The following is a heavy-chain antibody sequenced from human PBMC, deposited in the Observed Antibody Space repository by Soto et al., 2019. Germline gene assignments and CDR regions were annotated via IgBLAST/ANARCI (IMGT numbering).Heavy chain of an antibody. CDR3: ARDAIEAAGMELAVSYFDY. CDR2: MSYDGRSE. J-gene: IGHJ4*02. V-gene: IGHV3-30*03. Sequence: GGSLRLSCAASGFTFSNFGMHWVRQTPGKGLEWVALMSYDGRSEYYVDSVKGRFTISRDSSKNKLYLQMNSLRPEDTAVYYCARDAIEAAGMELAVSYFDYWGQGTLVTVSS. CDR1: GFTFSNFG. D-gene: IGHD6-13*01.